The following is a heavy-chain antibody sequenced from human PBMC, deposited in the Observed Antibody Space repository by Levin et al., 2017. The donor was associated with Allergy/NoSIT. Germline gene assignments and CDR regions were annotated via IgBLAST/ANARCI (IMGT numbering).Heavy chain of an antibody. V-gene: IGHV3-72*01. D-gene: IGHD2-15*01. CDR3: TRDFSGLEYNY. Sequence: PGGSLRLSCAASGFTFSDHYMDWVRQAPGKGLEWVGRSRNKANSYSTEYAASVRGRFTISRDDSKSSLYLQMTSLKTEDTAVYYCTRDFSGLEYNYWGQGTLVTVSS. CDR2: SRNKANSYST. J-gene: IGHJ4*02. CDR1: GFTFSDHY.